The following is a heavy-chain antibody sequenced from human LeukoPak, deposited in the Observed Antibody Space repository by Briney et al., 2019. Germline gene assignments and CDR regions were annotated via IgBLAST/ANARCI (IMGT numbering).Heavy chain of an antibody. CDR1: GGTFSSYA. D-gene: IGHD1-1*01. V-gene: IGHV1-69*05. CDR3: ARNDPPGTFDI. Sequence: ASVKVSCKASGGTFSSYAISWVRQAPGQGLEWMGGIIPIFGTANYAQKFQGRVTITTDESTGTAYMELSSLRSEDTAVYYCARNDPPGTFDIWGQGTMVTVSS. J-gene: IGHJ3*02. CDR2: IIPIFGTA.